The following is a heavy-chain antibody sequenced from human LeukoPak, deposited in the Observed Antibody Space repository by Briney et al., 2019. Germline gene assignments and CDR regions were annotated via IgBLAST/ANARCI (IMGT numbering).Heavy chain of an antibody. CDR3: ARHLEAEYYFDY. J-gene: IGHJ4*02. V-gene: IGHV4-39*01. D-gene: IGHD6-19*01. CDR1: GFTFSSYG. Sequence: GSLRLSCAASGFTFSSYGMHWVRQAPGKGREWIGSIYYSGSTYYNPSLKSRVTISVDTSKNQFSLKLSSVTAADTAVYYCARHLEAEYYFDYWGQGTLVTVSS. CDR2: IYYSGST.